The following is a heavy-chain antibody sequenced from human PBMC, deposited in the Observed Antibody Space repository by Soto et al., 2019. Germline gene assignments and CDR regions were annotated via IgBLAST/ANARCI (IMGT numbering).Heavy chain of an antibody. CDR1: GFTFSSYA. V-gene: IGHV3-23*01. D-gene: IGHD5-12*01. J-gene: IGHJ3*02. CDR2: ISGSGGST. CDR3: AKVRKRQVAIAYSGAFDI. Sequence: EVQLLESGGGLVQPGGSLRLSCAASGFTFSSYAMSWVRQAQGKGLEWVSAISGSGGSTYYADSVKGRFNISRDNSKNTLYLQMNSLRAEDTAVYYCAKVRKRQVAIAYSGAFDIWGQGTMVTVSS.